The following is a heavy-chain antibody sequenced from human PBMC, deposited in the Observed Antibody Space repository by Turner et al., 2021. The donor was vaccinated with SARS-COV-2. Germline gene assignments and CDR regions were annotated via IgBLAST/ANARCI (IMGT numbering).Heavy chain of an antibody. D-gene: IGHD2-21*02. CDR2: ISYDGSNK. J-gene: IGHJ6*02. CDR1: GFTFRSYA. V-gene: IGHV3-30-3*01. CDR3: ARDHWGNVVVVTANHYYYGMDV. Sequence: QVQLVESGGGVVQPGRSLRLSCAASGFTFRSYAMHWVRQAPGKGLEWVAVISYDGSNKYYADSVKRRFTISRYNAKNTLYLQMNSLRAEDTAVYYCARDHWGNVVVVTANHYYYGMDVWGQGTTVTVSS.